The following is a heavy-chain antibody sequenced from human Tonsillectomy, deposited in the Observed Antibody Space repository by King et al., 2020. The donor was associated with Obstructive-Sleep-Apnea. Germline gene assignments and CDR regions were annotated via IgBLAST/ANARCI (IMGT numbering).Heavy chain of an antibody. J-gene: IGHJ6*02. CDR3: VKGRHFYYYGIDV. CDR1: GFTFDDYT. CDR2: ITWDGGAT. Sequence: VQLVESGGAVVQPGGSLRLSCAASGFTFDDYTMHWVRQAPGKGLEWVSLITWDGGATFYADSVKGRFTISRANTNNSLYLQMNTLRADDTALYYCVKGRHFYYYGIDVWGQGTTVTVSS. V-gene: IGHV3-43*01. D-gene: IGHD3-3*02.